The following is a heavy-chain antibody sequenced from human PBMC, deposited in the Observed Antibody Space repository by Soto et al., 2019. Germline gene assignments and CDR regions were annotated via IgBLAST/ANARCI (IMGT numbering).Heavy chain of an antibody. CDR2: FVGSTGST. CDR1: GFTFSSYT. D-gene: IGHD1-1*01. V-gene: IGHV3-23*01. CDR3: AKRHTTVATPANYFDY. J-gene: IGHJ4*02. Sequence: PGGSLRLSCAASGFTFSSYTMNWVRQAPGKGLEWVSTFVGSTGSTFYADYVKGRFTISRDDSKNTLYLQMNSLRSEDTAVYYCAKRHTTVATPANYFDYWGQGT.